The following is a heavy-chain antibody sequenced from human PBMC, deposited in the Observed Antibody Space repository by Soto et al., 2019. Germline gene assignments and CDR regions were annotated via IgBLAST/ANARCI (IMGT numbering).Heavy chain of an antibody. J-gene: IGHJ4*02. V-gene: IGHV3-30-3*01. CDR2: ISYDGSNK. Sequence: PGGSLRLSCAASGFTFSSYAMHWVRQAPGKGLEWVAVISYDGSNKYYADSVKGRFTISRDNSKNTLYLQMNSLRAEDTAVYYCASVPTEDIVVVPAAFEEYPHDYWGQGTLVTVSS. D-gene: IGHD2-2*01. CDR1: GFTFSSYA. CDR3: ASVPTEDIVVVPAAFEEYPHDY.